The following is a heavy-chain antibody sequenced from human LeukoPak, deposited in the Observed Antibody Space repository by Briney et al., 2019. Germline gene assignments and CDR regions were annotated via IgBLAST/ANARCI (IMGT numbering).Heavy chain of an antibody. Sequence: PSETLSLTCAVYGGSFSGYYWSWIRQPPGKGLEWIGEINHSGSTNYNPSLKSRVTISVDTSKNQFSLKLSSVTAADTAAYYCARGDWAKYYDFWSGYYGSWFDPWGQGTLVTVSS. CDR2: INHSGST. CDR1: GGSFSGYY. V-gene: IGHV4-34*01. D-gene: IGHD3-3*01. CDR3: ARGDWAKYYDFWSGYYGSWFDP. J-gene: IGHJ5*02.